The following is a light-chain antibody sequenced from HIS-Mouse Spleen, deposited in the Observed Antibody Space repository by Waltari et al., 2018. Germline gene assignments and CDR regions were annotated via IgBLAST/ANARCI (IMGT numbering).Light chain of an antibody. Sequence: QSALTQPAPVSGSPGQSVPISSTGTSDAAGRYNLVPWYHQHPGKAPKLMIYVRSKRPSGFSNRFSGSKSGNPASLTISGLQAEDEADYYCCSYAGSSTFGVFGGGTKLTVL. CDR2: VRS. J-gene: IGLJ3*02. CDR1: SDAAGRYNL. CDR3: CSYAGSSTFGV. V-gene: IGLV2-23*03.